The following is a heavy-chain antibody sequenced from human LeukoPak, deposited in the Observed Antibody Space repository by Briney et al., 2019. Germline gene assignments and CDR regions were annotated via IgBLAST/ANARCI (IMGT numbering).Heavy chain of an antibody. Sequence: PSETLSLTCAVYGGSFSGYYWSWIRQPPGKGLEWIGEINHSGSTNYNPSLKSRVTISVDTSKNQFSLKLSSVTAADTAVYYCARDPGDSTYDYWGQGTLVTVSS. CDR1: GGSFSGYY. CDR3: ARDPGDSTYDY. D-gene: IGHD2-21*02. J-gene: IGHJ4*02. CDR2: INHSGST. V-gene: IGHV4-34*01.